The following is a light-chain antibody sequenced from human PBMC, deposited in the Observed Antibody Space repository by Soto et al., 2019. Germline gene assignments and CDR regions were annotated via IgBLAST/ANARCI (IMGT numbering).Light chain of an antibody. CDR1: NSDVGIYDF. J-gene: IGLJ1*01. V-gene: IGLV2-14*01. CDR3: MSYTSDDVRYV. CDR2: EVS. Sequence: QSVLTQPASVSGTPGQSITISCTGSNSDVGIYDFVSWYQHHPGRAPKLSVSEVSHRPSGVSNRFSGSKSGNTASLTISGLQSEDEVDYYCMSYTSDDVRYVFGTGTKVAVL.